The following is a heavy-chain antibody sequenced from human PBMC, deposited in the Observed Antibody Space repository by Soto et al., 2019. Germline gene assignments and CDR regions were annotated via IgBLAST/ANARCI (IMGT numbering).Heavy chain of an antibody. V-gene: IGHV3-30*02. Sequence: YYADSVKGRFTISRDNSKNTLYLQMNSLRAEDTAVYYCAKGLTYYYDSSGAFDIWGQGTMVTVS. D-gene: IGHD3-22*01. CDR3: AKGLTYYYDSSGAFDI. J-gene: IGHJ3*02.